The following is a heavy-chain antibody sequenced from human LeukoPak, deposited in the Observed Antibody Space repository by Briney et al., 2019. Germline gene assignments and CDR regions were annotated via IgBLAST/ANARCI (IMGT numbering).Heavy chain of an antibody. CDR3: AWSRAFDI. V-gene: IGHV4-34*12. Sequence: SETLSLTCAVYGGSFSGYYWNWIRQPPGKGLEWIGEIIHTGSTNYNPSLKSRVTISVDTSKNQFSLKLSSVTAADTAVYYCAWSRAFDIWDQGAMVTVSS. CDR1: GGSFSGYY. D-gene: IGHD1-26*01. J-gene: IGHJ3*02. CDR2: IIHTGST.